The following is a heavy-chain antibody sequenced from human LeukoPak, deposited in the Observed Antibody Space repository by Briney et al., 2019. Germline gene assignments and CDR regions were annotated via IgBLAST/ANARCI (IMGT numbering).Heavy chain of an antibody. CDR1: GFSFNNSE. D-gene: IGHD6-13*01. CDR3: ARARRYRSSWYHDY. Sequence: GGSLRLSCAASGFSFNNSEMYWVRQAPGKGLDWVSYISSSSSTIYYADSVKGRFTISRDNANNSLYLQMNSLRDEDTAVYYCARARRYRSSWYHDYWGQGSLVTVSS. CDR2: ISSSSSTI. V-gene: IGHV3-48*02. J-gene: IGHJ4*02.